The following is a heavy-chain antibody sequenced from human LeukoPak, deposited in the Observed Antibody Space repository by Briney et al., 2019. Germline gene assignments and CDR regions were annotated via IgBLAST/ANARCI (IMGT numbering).Heavy chain of an antibody. CDR1: GYSFTTYW. D-gene: IGHD2-2*01. Sequence: GESLKISCRGSGYSFTTYWIGWVRQMPGKGLEWMGIIYPGDSDTRYSPSFQGQVTMSADKSINTAYLQWSSLKASDTAMYYCARRQGCSSTSCPPDSWGQRTLVTASS. CDR2: IYPGDSDT. CDR3: ARRQGCSSTSCPPDS. V-gene: IGHV5-51*01. J-gene: IGHJ4*02.